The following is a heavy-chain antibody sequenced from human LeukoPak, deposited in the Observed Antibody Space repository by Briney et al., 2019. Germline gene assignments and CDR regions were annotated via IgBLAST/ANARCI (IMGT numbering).Heavy chain of an antibody. V-gene: IGHV4-59*01. CDR1: GGSISSYY. J-gene: IGHJ5*02. Sequence: SQTLSLTCTVSGGSISSYYWSWLRQPPGKGLEWIGYIYYSGSTNYNPSLKSRVTISVDTSKNQFSLKLSSVTAADTAVYYCARDNYDILTEGWFDPWGQGTLVTVSS. CDR2: IYYSGST. CDR3: ARDNYDILTEGWFDP. D-gene: IGHD3-9*01.